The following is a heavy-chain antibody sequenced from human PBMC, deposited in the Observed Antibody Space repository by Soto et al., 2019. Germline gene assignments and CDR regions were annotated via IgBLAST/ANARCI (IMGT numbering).Heavy chain of an antibody. J-gene: IGHJ4*02. Sequence: ASVKVSCKASGYTFTSYAMHWVRQAPGQRLEWMGWINAGNGNTKYSQKFQGRVTITRDTSASTAYMELSSLRSVDTGTYYCAHRLCDTSCYWDVGFFDYWGRGTLVTVSS. CDR2: INAGNGNT. CDR1: GYTFTSYA. CDR3: AHRLCDTSCYWDVGFFDY. V-gene: IGHV1-3*01. D-gene: IGHD2-15*01.